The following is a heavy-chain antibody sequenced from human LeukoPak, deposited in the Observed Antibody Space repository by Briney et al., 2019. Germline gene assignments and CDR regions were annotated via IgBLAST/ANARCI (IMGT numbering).Heavy chain of an antibody. CDR2: INPSGGST. CDR1: GYTFTSYG. J-gene: IGHJ4*02. Sequence: ASVKVSCKASGYTFTSYGISWVRQAPGQGLEWMGIINPSGGSTSYAQKFQGRVTMTRDTSTSTVYMELSSLRSEDTAVYYCARVGLRWIQLAYFDYWGQGTLVTVSS. D-gene: IGHD5-18*01. CDR3: ARVGLRWIQLAYFDY. V-gene: IGHV1-46*01.